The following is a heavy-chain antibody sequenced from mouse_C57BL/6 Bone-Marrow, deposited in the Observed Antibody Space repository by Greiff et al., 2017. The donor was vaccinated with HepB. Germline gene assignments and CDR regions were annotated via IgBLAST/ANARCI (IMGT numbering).Heavy chain of an antibody. CDR2: IDPSDSYT. V-gene: IGHV1-59*01. Sequence: QVQLQQPGAELVRPGTSVKLSCKASGYTFTSYWMHWVKQRPGQGLEWIGVIDPSDSYTNYNQKFKGKATLTVDTSSSTAYMQLSSLTSEDSAVYYCARSHPYYVDYWGQGTTLTVSS. CDR1: GYTFTSYW. CDR3: ARSHPYYVDY. J-gene: IGHJ2*01.